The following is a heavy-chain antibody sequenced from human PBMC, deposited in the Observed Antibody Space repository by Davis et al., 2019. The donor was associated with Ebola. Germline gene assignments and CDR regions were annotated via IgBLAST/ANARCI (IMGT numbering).Heavy chain of an antibody. CDR3: VKRTSGSSGWDY. V-gene: IGHV3-11*04. Sequence: GESLKISCAASGFTFSDYYMSWIRQAPGKGLEWVSYISSSGSTIYYADSVKGRFTISRDNAKNSLYLQMNSLRVEDTATYYCVKRTSGSSGWDYWGQGTLVTVSS. J-gene: IGHJ4*02. D-gene: IGHD6-6*01. CDR2: ISSSGSTI. CDR1: GFTFSDYY.